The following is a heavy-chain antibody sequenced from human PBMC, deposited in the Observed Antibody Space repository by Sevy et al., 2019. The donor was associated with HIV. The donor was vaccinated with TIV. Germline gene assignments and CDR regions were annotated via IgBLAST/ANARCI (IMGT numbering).Heavy chain of an antibody. J-gene: IGHJ3*02. D-gene: IGHD3-3*01. CDR1: GYTFTSYD. CDR3: ASGLPLTYYDFWSGPQLDAFDI. Sequence: ASVKVSCKASGYTFTSYDINWVRQATGQGLEWMGWMNPNSGNTGYAQKFQGRVTMTRNTSISTAYMELSSLRSEDTAVYYCASGLPLTYYDFWSGPQLDAFDIWGQGTMVTVSS. V-gene: IGHV1-8*01. CDR2: MNPNSGNT.